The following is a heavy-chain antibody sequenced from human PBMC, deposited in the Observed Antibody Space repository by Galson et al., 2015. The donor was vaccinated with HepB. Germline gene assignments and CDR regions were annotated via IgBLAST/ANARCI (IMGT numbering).Heavy chain of an antibody. V-gene: IGHV4-39*07. D-gene: IGHD3-22*01. Sequence: SEPLSLTCTVSGGSISTSSYSWGWIRQPPGKGLEWIGNIYYSGNTYYNPSLKSRVTVSVDASKNQFSLRLSSLTAADTAVYYCARVIVVIPGLFDYWGQGTLVTVSS. CDR2: IYYSGNT. CDR1: GGSISTSSYS. CDR3: ARVIVVIPGLFDY. J-gene: IGHJ4*02.